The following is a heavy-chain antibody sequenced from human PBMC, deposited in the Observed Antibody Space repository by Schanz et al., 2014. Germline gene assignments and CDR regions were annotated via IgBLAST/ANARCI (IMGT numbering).Heavy chain of an antibody. CDR1: GFTFSSYA. J-gene: IGHJ4*02. Sequence: VQLVDSGGGLVQPGGSLRLSCAASGFTFSSYAMSWVRQAPGKGLEWVSYISGSSRTIYYADSMKGRFTVSRDNAENALYLQMNSLRAEDTGLYFCARGGSGSHYRLDYWGQGTLVTVSS. CDR3: ARGGSGSHYRLDY. D-gene: IGHD1-26*01. V-gene: IGHV3-48*01. CDR2: ISGSSRTI.